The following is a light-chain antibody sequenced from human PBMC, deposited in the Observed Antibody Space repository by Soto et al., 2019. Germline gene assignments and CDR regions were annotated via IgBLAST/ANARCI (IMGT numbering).Light chain of an antibody. CDR3: QSYDSSLTVV. CDR1: SXNIGAGYD. Sequence: QSVLTQPPSVSGAPGQRVTISRTGSSXNIGAGYDVHWYQQFPGTTPKFLIYGNTNRPSGVPDRFSASKSGTSASLDITGLQAEDEAEYFCQSYDSSLTVVFGGGTQLTVL. J-gene: IGLJ2*01. CDR2: GNT. V-gene: IGLV1-40*01.